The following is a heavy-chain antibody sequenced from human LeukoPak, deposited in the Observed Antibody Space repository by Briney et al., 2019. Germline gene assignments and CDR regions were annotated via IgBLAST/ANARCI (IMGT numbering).Heavy chain of an antibody. V-gene: IGHV3-20*04. J-gene: IGHJ3*02. CDR2: ITWDAAKI. D-gene: IGHD3-16*01. Sequence: GGSLRLSCAASGFTFEHYGMSWVRQAPGKGLEWVSGITWDAAKIGYADSVKGRFTISRDNAKKSLYVQMHSLRAEDTALYYCATSGQIIMMDAFDIWGQGTMVIVSS. CDR1: GFTFEHYG. CDR3: ATSGQIIMMDAFDI.